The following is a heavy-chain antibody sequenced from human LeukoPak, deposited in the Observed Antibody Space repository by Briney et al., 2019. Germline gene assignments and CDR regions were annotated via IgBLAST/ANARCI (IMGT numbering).Heavy chain of an antibody. CDR1: GYSISSGYY. V-gene: IGHV4-38-2*01. CDR2: IYHSGST. J-gene: IGHJ4*02. CDR3: ARHANSGSYYEGY. Sequence: PSETLSLTCAVSGYSISSGYYWGWIRQPPGKGLEWIGSIYHSGSTYYVPSLKSRVTISVDTSKNQFSLKLSSVTAADTAVYYCARHANSGSYYEGYWGQGTLVTVSS. D-gene: IGHD1-26*01.